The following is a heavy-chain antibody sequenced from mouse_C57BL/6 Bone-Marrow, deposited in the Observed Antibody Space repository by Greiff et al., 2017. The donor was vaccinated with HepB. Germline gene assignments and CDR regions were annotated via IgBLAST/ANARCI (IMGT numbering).Heavy chain of an antibody. CDR2: SDPADGDT. CDR1: GFNIKDYY. Sequence: EVQLQQSGAELVRPGASVKLSCTASGFNIKDYYMHWVKQRPEQGLEWIGRSDPADGDTEYAPKFPCMATMTADTYSNTAYLQLSSLTSEDTAVYYCTQDYDPYYCDYWGQGTTLTVSS. V-gene: IGHV14-1*01. D-gene: IGHD2-4*01. CDR3: TQDYDPYYCDY. J-gene: IGHJ2*01.